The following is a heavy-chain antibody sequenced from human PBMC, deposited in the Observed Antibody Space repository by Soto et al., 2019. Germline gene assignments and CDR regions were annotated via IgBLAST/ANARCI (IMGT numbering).Heavy chain of an antibody. J-gene: IGHJ4*02. CDR2: IFYSGST. CDR1: GGSINSGGYY. V-gene: IGHV4-31*03. CDR3: ARGDRQSGYSSSWVFDY. D-gene: IGHD6-13*01. Sequence: QVQLQESGPGLVKPSQTLSLICTVSGGSINSGGYYWNWIRQHPGKGLEWIGYIFYSGSTYYNPFTRSRVTISADTTENKFNRNLSSVTAADTAVYFWARGDRQSGYSSSWVFDYWGQGTLVNVSS.